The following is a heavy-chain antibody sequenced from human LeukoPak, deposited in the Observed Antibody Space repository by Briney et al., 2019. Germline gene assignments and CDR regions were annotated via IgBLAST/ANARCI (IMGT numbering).Heavy chain of an antibody. CDR3: ARLAGYSSGWYRLDY. CDR2: IYYSGST. D-gene: IGHD6-19*01. Sequence: PSETLSLTCTVSGGSISSYYWSCIRQPPGKGLEWIGYIYYSGSTNYNPSLKSRVTISVDTSKNQFSLKLSSVTAADTAVYSCARLAGYSSGWYRLDYWGQGTLVTVSS. V-gene: IGHV4-59*01. J-gene: IGHJ4*02. CDR1: GGSISSYY.